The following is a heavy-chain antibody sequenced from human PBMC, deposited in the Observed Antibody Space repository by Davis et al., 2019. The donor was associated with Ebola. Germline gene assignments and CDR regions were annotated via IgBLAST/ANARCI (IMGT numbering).Heavy chain of an antibody. CDR3: AKVSISGWFDP. CDR2: ISGSGGST. CDR1: GFTVSSNY. D-gene: IGHD2/OR15-2a*01. Sequence: PGGSLRLSCAASGFTVSSNYMSWVRQAPGKGLEWVSAISGSGGSTYYADSVKGRFTISRDNSKNTLYLQMNSLRAEDTAVYYCAKVSISGWFDPWGQGTLVTVSS. V-gene: IGHV3-23*01. J-gene: IGHJ5*02.